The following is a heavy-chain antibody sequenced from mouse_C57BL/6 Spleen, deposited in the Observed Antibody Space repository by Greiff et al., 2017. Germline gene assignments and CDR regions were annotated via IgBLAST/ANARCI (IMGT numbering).Heavy chain of an antibody. CDR3: ARYDDGYPYYYAMDY. Sequence: VQRVESGPELVKPGASVKISCKASGYAFNSSWMNWVKQRPGKGLEWIGRIYPGDGDTNYNGKFKGKATLTADKSSSTAYMQLSSLTSEDSAVYFCARYDDGYPYYYAMDYWGQGTSVTVSS. V-gene: IGHV1-82*01. D-gene: IGHD2-3*01. J-gene: IGHJ4*01. CDR2: IYPGDGDT. CDR1: GYAFNSSW.